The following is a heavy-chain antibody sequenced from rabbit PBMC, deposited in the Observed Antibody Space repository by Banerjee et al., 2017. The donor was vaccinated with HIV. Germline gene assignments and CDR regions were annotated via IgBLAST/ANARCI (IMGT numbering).Heavy chain of an antibody. CDR3: ARGGVADYGYENL. V-gene: IGHV1S45*01. CDR1: GFDLGSYYY. J-gene: IGHJ4*01. D-gene: IGHD3-1*01. CDR2: IYTSSGTT. Sequence: QEQLVESGGGLVKPEGSLTLTCKASGFDLGSYYYMCWVRQAPGKGLEWIACIYTSSGTTYYASWAKGRFTISKTSSTTVTLQMTSLTAADTATYFCARGGVADYGYENLWGQGTLVTVS.